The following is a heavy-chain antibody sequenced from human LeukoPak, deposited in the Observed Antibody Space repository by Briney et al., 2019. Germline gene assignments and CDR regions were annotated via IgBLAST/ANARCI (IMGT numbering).Heavy chain of an antibody. V-gene: IGHV4-34*01. CDR2: INHSGST. CDR1: GGSFSGYY. D-gene: IGHD5-18*01. Sequence: SETLSLTCAVYGGSFSGYYWSWIRQPPGRGLEWIGEINHSGSTNYNPSLKSRVTISVDTSKNQFSLKLSSVTAADTAVYYCARREIQLKLFDYWGQGTLVTVSS. J-gene: IGHJ4*02. CDR3: ARREIQLKLFDY.